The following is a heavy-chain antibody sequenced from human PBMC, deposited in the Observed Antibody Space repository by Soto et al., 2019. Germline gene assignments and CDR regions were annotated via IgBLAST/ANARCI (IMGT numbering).Heavy chain of an antibody. J-gene: IGHJ4*02. D-gene: IGHD3-10*01. V-gene: IGHV3-30-3*01. CDR3: AGLWFGELLGPFDY. CDR1: GFTFSSYA. CDR2: ISYDGSNK. Sequence: PGGSLRLSCAASGFTFSSYAMHWVRQAPGKGLEWVAVISYDGSNKYYADSVKGRFTISRDNSKNTLYLQMNSLRAEDTAVYYCAGLWFGELLGPFDYWGQGTLVTVSS.